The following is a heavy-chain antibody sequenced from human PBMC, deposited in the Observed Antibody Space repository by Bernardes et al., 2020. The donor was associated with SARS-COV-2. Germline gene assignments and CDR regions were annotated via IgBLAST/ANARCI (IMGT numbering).Heavy chain of an antibody. CDR2: IYSGGNT. D-gene: IGHD2-15*01. J-gene: IGHJ3*01. Sequence: GGSLRLSCAASGFTVSTNYMSWVRQAPGKGLEWISLIYSGGNTYFADSVKGRFTVSRDNSRNTLYLQMNSRTVDDTAMYYCARRGEGGRAFDVWGQGTVVTVSS. CDR1: GFTVSTNY. CDR3: ARRGEGGRAFDV. V-gene: IGHV3-53*01.